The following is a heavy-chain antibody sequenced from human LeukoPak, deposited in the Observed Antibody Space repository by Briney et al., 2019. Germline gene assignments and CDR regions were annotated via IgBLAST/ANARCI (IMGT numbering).Heavy chain of an antibody. D-gene: IGHD3-10*01. J-gene: IGHJ4*02. CDR3: TTDRTMVRGVIIREIDY. V-gene: IGHV3-15*01. CDR1: GFTFSNAW. CDR2: IKSKTDGGTT. Sequence: GGSLRLSCAASGFTFSNAWMSWVRQASGKGLEWVGRIKSKTDGGTTDYAAPVKGRFTISRDDSKNTLYLQMNSLKTEDTAVYYCTTDRTMVRGVIIREIDYWGQGTLVTVSS.